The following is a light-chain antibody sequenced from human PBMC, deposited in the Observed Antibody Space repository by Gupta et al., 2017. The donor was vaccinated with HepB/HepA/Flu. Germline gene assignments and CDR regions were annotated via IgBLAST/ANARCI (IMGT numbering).Light chain of an antibody. Sequence: SYVLHQPTSASVAPGKTARITCGGNNIGSNSVHWYQQQPGPAPVVLVYEDSDRPSGIPERFSGSNSGNTATLTISRVEAGDEADYYCQVWDSSRDHHFVFGGGTKLTVL. J-gene: IGLJ2*01. CDR1: NIGSNS. CDR2: EDS. CDR3: QVWDSSRDHHFV. V-gene: IGLV3-21*03.